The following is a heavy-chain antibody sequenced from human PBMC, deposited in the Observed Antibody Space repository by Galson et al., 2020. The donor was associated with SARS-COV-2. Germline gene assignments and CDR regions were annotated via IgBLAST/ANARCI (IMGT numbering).Heavy chain of an antibody. Sequence: SVKVSCKASGGPFSNYTISWLRQAPGQGLEWMGGVIPMLALSNYAQRFQARVTITADKSTSTAYMELSSLRSEDTAMYYCARAKGDYYDSSGYYTLDYAFNIWGQGTMVTVSS. CDR1: GGPFSNYT. CDR2: VIPMLALS. J-gene: IGHJ3*02. CDR3: ARAKGDYYDSSGYYTLDYAFNI. D-gene: IGHD3-22*01. V-gene: IGHV1-69*10.